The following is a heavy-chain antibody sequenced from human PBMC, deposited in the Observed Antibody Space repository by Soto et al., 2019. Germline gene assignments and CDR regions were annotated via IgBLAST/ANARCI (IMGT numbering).Heavy chain of an antibody. Sequence: WWSLRLSCSASVFTFSSYAMSWVRQAPGKGLEWVSAISGSGGSTYYADSVKGRFTISRDNSKNTLYLQMNSLRAEDTAVYYCAKGRWLQLFYFDYWGQGTLVTVSS. CDR3: AKGRWLQLFYFDY. V-gene: IGHV3-23*01. J-gene: IGHJ4*02. CDR1: VFTFSSYA. CDR2: ISGSGGST. D-gene: IGHD5-12*01.